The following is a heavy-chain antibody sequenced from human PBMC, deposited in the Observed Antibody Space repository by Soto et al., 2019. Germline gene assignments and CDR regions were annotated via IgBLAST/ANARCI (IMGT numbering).Heavy chain of an antibody. D-gene: IGHD1-26*01. CDR1: GGTFSSYA. J-gene: IGHJ6*02. CDR2: IIPIFGTA. CDR3: ASSIVGATNPLGFYYYYGMDV. V-gene: IGHV1-69*13. Sequence: ASVKVSCKASGGTFSSYAISWVRQAPGQGLEWMGGIIPIFGTANYAQKFQGRVTITADESTSTAYMELSSLRSEDTAVYYCASSIVGATNPLGFYYYYGMDVWGQGTTVTVSS.